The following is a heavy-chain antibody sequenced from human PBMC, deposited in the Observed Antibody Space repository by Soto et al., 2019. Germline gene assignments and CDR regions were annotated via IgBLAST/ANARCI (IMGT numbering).Heavy chain of an antibody. Sequence: GGSLRLSCAASGFTFSSYGMHWVRQAPGKGLEWVAVISYDGSNKYYADSVKGRFTISRDNSKNTLYLQMNSLRAEDTAVYYCAKDRVPLWFGDNDYWGQGTLVTVSS. CDR2: ISYDGSNK. CDR3: AKDRVPLWFGDNDY. CDR1: GFTFSSYG. V-gene: IGHV3-30*18. D-gene: IGHD3-10*01. J-gene: IGHJ4*02.